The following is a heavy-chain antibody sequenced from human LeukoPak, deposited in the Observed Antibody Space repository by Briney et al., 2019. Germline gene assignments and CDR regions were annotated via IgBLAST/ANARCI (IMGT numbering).Heavy chain of an antibody. J-gene: IGHJ4*02. D-gene: IGHD3-22*01. CDR3: ARYYYDSSGYYAGYYFDY. Sequence: GGSLRLSCAASGFTSSDYYMSWIRQAPGKGLEWVSYISSSGSTIYYADSVKGRFTISRDNAKNSLYLQMNSLRAEDTAVYYCARYYYDSSGYYAGYYFDYWGQGTLVTVSS. CDR2: ISSSGSTI. CDR1: GFTSSDYY. V-gene: IGHV3-11*01.